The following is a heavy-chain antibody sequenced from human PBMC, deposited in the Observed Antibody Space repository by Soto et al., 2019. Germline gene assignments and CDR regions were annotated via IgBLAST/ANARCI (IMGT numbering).Heavy chain of an antibody. J-gene: IGHJ4*02. V-gene: IGHV3-48*03. D-gene: IGHD3-22*01. CDR2: ISAGGDKK. CDR3: ASKVNY. Sequence: GGSLRLSCAASGLTFSNYEMNWVRQAPGNGLEWVTYISAGGDKKYYADYVEGRFTISRDNAKNSLYLQMNSLRAEDTAIYYCASKVNYWGQGTLVTVSS. CDR1: GLTFSNYE.